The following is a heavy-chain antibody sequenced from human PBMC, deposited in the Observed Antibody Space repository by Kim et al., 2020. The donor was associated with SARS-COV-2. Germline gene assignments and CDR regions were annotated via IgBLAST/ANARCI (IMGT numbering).Heavy chain of an antibody. CDR2: IIPIFGTA. V-gene: IGHV1-69*13. CDR3: ARWFTRTHAFDI. CDR1: GGTFSSYA. J-gene: IGHJ3*02. D-gene: IGHD3-10*01. Sequence: SVKVSCKASGGTFSSYAISWVRQAPGQGLEWMGGIIPIFGTANYAQKFQGRVTITADESTSTAYMELSSLRSEDTAVYYCARWFTRTHAFDIWGQGTMVTVSS.